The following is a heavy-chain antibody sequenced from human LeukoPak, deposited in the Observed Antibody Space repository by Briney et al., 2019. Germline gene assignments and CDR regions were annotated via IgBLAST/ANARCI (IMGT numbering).Heavy chain of an antibody. CDR2: INPNSGGT. CDR1: GYTFTGYY. Sequence: ASVKVSCKASGYTFTGYYMHWVRQAPGQGLEWMGWINPNSGGTNYAQKFQGRVTMTRDTSINTAYMELSRLRSDDTAVYYCARYATNIVAVTYFDYWGQGTLVTVSS. J-gene: IGHJ4*02. D-gene: IGHD2-21*02. CDR3: ARYATNIVAVTYFDY. V-gene: IGHV1-2*02.